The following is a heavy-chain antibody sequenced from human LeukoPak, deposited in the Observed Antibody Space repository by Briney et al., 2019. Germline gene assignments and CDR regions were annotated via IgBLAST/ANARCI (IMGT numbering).Heavy chain of an antibody. J-gene: IGHJ4*02. CDR2: ISRSGDIT. D-gene: IGHD6-19*01. CDR1: GFTFSTYG. V-gene: IGHV3-23*01. Sequence: GGSLRLSCAASGFTFSTYGMNWVRQAPGKGLEWVSTISRSGDITYYADSVKGRFTISRDNSKNALYLQMNSLRAEDTAIYYCATGSTAVAGTKYWGQGILVTVSS. CDR3: ATGSTAVAGTKY.